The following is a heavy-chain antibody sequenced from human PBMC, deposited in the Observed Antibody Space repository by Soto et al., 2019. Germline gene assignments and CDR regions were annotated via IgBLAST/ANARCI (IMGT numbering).Heavy chain of an antibody. CDR1: GYTFTTYA. V-gene: IGHV1-3*05. J-gene: IGHJ5*02. D-gene: IGHD6-19*01. CDR3: AKDGAVAGTALNWFDP. Sequence: QVQLVQSGAEETKPGASVKVSCKASGYTFTTYAVHWVRQAPGQSLEWMGWVNVGNGDTKYSQKFQGRVTITRDTSESTVYMELSSLRSEDTAVYYCAKDGAVAGTALNWFDPWGQGTLVTVAS. CDR2: VNVGNGDT.